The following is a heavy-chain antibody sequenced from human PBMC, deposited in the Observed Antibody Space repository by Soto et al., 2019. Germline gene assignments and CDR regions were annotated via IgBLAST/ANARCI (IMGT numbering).Heavy chain of an antibody. V-gene: IGHV4-59*08. CDR2: IYYSGST. J-gene: IGHJ5*02. CDR3: ARHGFYYGSGSYTNPRLTGVSNWFDP. Sequence: SETLSLTCTVSGGSISSYYWSWIRKTPGRGLEWIGYIYYSGSTNYNPSLKSRVTISVDTSKNQFSLKLSSVTAADTAVYYCARHGFYYGSGSYTNPRLTGVSNWFDPWGQGTLVTVPQ. CDR1: GGSISSYY. D-gene: IGHD3-10*01.